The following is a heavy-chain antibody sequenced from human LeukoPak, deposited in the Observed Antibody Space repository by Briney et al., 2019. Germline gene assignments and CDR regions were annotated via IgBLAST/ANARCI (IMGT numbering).Heavy chain of an antibody. CDR1: GFTFSSYW. Sequence: GGSLRLSCAASGFTFSSYWMHWVRHAPGKGLVWVSRINSDGSSTSYADSVKGRFTISRDNAKNTLYLQMNSLKAEDTAVYYCASQSLTIFGVVPPYYYGMDVWGQGTTVTVSS. V-gene: IGHV3-74*01. D-gene: IGHD3-3*01. CDR3: ASQSLTIFGVVPPYYYGMDV. CDR2: INSDGSST. J-gene: IGHJ6*02.